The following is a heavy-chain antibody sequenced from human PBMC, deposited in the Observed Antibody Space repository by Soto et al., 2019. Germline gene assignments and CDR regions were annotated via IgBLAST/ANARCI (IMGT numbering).Heavy chain of an antibody. Sequence: QVQLVQSGAEVKKPGSSVKVSCKASGGTFSSYAISWVRQAPGQGLECMGGIIPVFGTANYAQKFQGRVTINADESTSTVYMELSSLRSEDTAVYYCARGWTDCTHWGQGTLVTVSS. V-gene: IGHV1-69*01. D-gene: IGHD2-21*02. CDR2: IIPVFGTA. J-gene: IGHJ4*02. CDR1: GGTFSSYA. CDR3: ARGWTDCTH.